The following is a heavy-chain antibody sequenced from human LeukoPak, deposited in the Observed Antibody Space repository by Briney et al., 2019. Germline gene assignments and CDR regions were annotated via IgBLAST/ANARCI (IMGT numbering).Heavy chain of an antibody. Sequence: GGSLRLSCAASGFTVSTNYMSWVRQAPGKGLEWVSVLYSGGSTYYADSVQGRFTISRDNSENTLYLQMNSLRADDMAVYYCATRGQLVRRWFDPWGQGTLVTVSS. D-gene: IGHD6-13*01. CDR1: GFTVSTNY. CDR2: LYSGGST. J-gene: IGHJ5*02. V-gene: IGHV3-66*01. CDR3: ATRGQLVRRWFDP.